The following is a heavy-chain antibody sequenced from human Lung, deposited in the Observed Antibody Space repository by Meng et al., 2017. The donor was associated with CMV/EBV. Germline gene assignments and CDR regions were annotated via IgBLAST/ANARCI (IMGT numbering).Heavy chain of an antibody. CDR3: ASRDLLPLGQYWYFDL. J-gene: IGHJ2*01. Sequence: GSLRLSCAVSGGSISSSNWWSWARQPPGKGLEWIGEIYHSGSTNYNPSLKSRVTISVDKSKNQFSLKLSSVTAADTAVYYCASRDLLPLGQYWYFDLWGRGTLVTVSS. V-gene: IGHV4-4*02. CDR1: GGSISSSNW. CDR2: IYHSGST. D-gene: IGHD3/OR15-3a*01.